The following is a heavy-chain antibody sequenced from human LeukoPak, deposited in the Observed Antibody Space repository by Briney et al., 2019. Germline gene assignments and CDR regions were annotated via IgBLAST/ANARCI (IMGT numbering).Heavy chain of an antibody. J-gene: IGHJ4*02. D-gene: IGHD6-13*01. V-gene: IGHV4-61*01. CDR3: ASEGYSSSWTHPFDY. Sequence: SETLSLTCTVSGGSVSSGIYYWSWIRQPPGKGLEWIGYIYYSGSTNYNPSLKSRVTISVDTSKNQFSLKLRSVTAADTAVYYCASEGYSSSWTHPFDYWGQGTLVTVSS. CDR2: IYYSGST. CDR1: GGSVSSGIYY.